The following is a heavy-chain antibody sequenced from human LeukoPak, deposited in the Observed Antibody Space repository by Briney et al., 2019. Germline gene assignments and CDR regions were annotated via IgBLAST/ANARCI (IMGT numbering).Heavy chain of an antibody. CDR1: GFTFSSYG. CDR2: ISYDGIKK. CDR3: VRDLLAAGSPDY. V-gene: IGHV3-30-3*01. J-gene: IGHJ4*02. D-gene: IGHD6-13*01. Sequence: GSLELPFSAPGFTFSSYGMHWVRQAPGKGLEWVAVISYDGIKKYYGDSRKGRFTISRDNTKTTLYLQMNRLRAEHTAVYYCVRDLLAAGSPDYSGEGTPVTLSS.